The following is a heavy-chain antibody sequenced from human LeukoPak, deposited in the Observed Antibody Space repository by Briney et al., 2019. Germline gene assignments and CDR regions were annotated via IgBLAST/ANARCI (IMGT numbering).Heavy chain of an antibody. D-gene: IGHD3-22*01. J-gene: IGHJ3*02. CDR2: INPSGGST. CDR3: ARDFYDSSEYAFDI. Sequence: ASVKVYCKASGYTFTIYYMHLVRQAPGQGPEWMGIINPSGGSTSYAQKFQGRVTMTRDMSTSTVYMELSSLRSEDTAVYYCARDFYDSSEYAFDIWGQGTMVTVSS. CDR1: GYTFTIYY. V-gene: IGHV1-46*01.